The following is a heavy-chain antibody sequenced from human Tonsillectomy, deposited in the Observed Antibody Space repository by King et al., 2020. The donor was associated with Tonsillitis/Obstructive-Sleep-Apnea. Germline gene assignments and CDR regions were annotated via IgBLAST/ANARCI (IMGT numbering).Heavy chain of an antibody. Sequence: VPLVESWGGLVQPGGSLILSCAASGFRFDDYAMPWVRLAPGKGLEWVSGISWNSVSIEYADSVQGRFTISRDNAKNSLYLQMNSLRPEDTALYYWAKGTPAEAEDGGDPGGKGTLVT. CDR3: AKGTPAEAEDGGDP. CDR2: ISWNSVSI. CDR1: GFRFDDYA. D-gene: IGHD6-13*01. J-gene: IGHJ5*02. V-gene: IGHV3-9*01.